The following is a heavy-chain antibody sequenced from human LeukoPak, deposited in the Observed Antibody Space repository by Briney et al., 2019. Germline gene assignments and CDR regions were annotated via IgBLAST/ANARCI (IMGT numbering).Heavy chain of an antibody. V-gene: IGHV3-74*01. CDR2: INSGGSGT. Sequence: PGGSLRLSCAASGNYWMHWVRQAPGKGLVWVSHINSGGSGTSYADSVEGRFTISRDNAKNTLYLQMNSLRAEDTAVYYCATSLGPLTEYWGQGTLVTVSS. J-gene: IGHJ4*02. D-gene: IGHD7-27*01. CDR3: ATSLGPLTEY. CDR1: GNYW.